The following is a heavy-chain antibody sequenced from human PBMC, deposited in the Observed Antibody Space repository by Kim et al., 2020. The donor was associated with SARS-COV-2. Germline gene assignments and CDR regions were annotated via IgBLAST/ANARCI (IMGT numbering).Heavy chain of an antibody. CDR2: IYYSGST. CDR3: ARQASFRDCSSTSCYYYYYGMDV. D-gene: IGHD2-2*01. J-gene: IGHJ6*02. CDR1: GGSISSSSYY. V-gene: IGHV4-39*01. Sequence: SETLSLTCTVSGGSISSSSYYWGWIRQPPGKGLEWIGSIYYSGSTYYNPSLKSRVTISVDTSKNQFSLKLSSVTAADTAVYYCARQASFRDCSSTSCYYYYYGMDVWGQGTTVTVSS.